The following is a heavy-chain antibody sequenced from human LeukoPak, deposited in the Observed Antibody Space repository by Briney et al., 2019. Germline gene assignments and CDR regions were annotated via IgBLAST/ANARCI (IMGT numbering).Heavy chain of an antibody. V-gene: IGHV3-21*04. Sequence: GGSLRLSCAASGFTFSSYSMNWVRQAPGKGLEWVSSISSSSSYIYYADSVKGRFTISRDNAKNSLYLQMNSLRSEDTAVYYCARGPTTYSNYDDYYYYYMDVWGKGTTVTVSS. CDR1: GFTFSSYS. CDR3: ARGPTTYSNYDDYYYYYMDV. J-gene: IGHJ6*03. CDR2: ISSSSSYI. D-gene: IGHD4-11*01.